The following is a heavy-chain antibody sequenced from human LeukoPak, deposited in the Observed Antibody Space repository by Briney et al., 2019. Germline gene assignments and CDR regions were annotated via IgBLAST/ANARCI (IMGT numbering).Heavy chain of an antibody. CDR2: INPNSGGT. V-gene: IGHV1-2*02. CDR3: ARDQQQLSTIDY. Sequence: VASVKVSCKASGYTFTGYYMHWVRQAPGQGLEWMGWINPNSGGTNYVQKFQGRVTMTRDTSISTAYMELSRLRSDDTAVYYCARDQQQLSTIDYWGQGTLVTVSS. CDR1: GYTFTGYY. D-gene: IGHD6-13*01. J-gene: IGHJ4*02.